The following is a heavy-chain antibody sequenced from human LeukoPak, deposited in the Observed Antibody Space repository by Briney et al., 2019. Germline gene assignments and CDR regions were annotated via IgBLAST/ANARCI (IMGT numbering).Heavy chain of an antibody. CDR1: GGSISSGGLY. CDR2: IYCSGST. J-gene: IGHJ6*02. V-gene: IGHV4-31*03. D-gene: IGHD4-11*01. Sequence: SQTLSLTCTVSGGSISSGGLYWVWIRQHPGKDLESIGYIYCSGSTYYNPSLKSRVTISVDTSKNQFSLKLSSVTAADTAVYYCARDRDDYSNYRTDYYYGMDVWGQGTTVTVSS. CDR3: ARDRDDYSNYRTDYYYGMDV.